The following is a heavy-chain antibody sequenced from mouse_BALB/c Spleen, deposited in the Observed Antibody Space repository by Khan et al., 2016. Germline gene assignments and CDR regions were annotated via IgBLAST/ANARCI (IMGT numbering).Heavy chain of an antibody. CDR1: GYTCTNYG. CDR2: INTYTGEP. J-gene: IGHJ1*01. V-gene: IGHV9-3-1*01. Sequence: QIQLVQSGPELKKPGETGQISWKGSGYTCTNYGMNWVKPSPGKDLKWMGCINTYTGEPTYSDDFKGRFAFSLETSASTAYLHINNLRKEDTATYFCARYRYYYGSSKYFDVWGAGTTVTVSS. CDR3: ARYRYYYGSSKYFDV. D-gene: IGHD1-1*01.